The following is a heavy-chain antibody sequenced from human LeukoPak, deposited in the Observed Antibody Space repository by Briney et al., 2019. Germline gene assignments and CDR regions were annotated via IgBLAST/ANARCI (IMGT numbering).Heavy chain of an antibody. Sequence: SGGSLRLSCAASGFTVSSNYMSWVRQAPGKGLEWVSTLSGNGITTYYADSVKGRFTISRDNSKNTLYLQMNSLRAEDTAVYYCAREANYYDSSGEDAFDIWGQGTMVTVSS. V-gene: IGHV3-66*02. D-gene: IGHD3-22*01. CDR1: GFTVSSNY. CDR2: SGNGITT. J-gene: IGHJ3*02. CDR3: AREANYYDSSGEDAFDI.